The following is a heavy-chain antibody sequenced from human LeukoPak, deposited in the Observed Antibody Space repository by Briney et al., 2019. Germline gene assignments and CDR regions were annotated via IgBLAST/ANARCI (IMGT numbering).Heavy chain of an antibody. D-gene: IGHD4-17*01. Sequence: GGSLRLSCAASGFTFSSYSMNWVCQAPGKGLEWVSSISSSSSYIYYADSVKGRFTISRDNAKDSLYLQMNSLRAEDTAVYYCARDSVGYGDYVVGQYYYYGMDVWGKGTTVTVSS. J-gene: IGHJ6*04. V-gene: IGHV3-21*01. CDR3: ARDSVGYGDYVVGQYYYYGMDV. CDR2: ISSSSSYI. CDR1: GFTFSSYS.